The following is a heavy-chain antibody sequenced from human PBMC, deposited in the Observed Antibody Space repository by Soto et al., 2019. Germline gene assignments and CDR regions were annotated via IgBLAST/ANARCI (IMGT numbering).Heavy chain of an antibody. CDR1: GYTFTSYA. D-gene: IGHD2-15*01. CDR3: ARDLLLYCSGGSCPLQLIYYYYYGMDV. J-gene: IGHJ6*02. Sequence: GASVKVSCKASGYTFTSYAMHWVRQAPGQRLEWMGWINAGNGNTKYSQKFQGRVTITRDTSASTAYMELSSLRSEDTAVYCCARDLLLYCSGGSCPLQLIYYYYYGMDVWGQGTTVTVSS. CDR2: INAGNGNT. V-gene: IGHV1-3*01.